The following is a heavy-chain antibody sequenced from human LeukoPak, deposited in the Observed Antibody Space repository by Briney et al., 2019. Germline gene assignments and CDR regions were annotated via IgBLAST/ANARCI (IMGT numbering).Heavy chain of an antibody. CDR2: IYKTGST. V-gene: IGHV4-39*07. J-gene: IGHJ4*02. CDR3: ARNYYDILTGYYYFDY. Sequence: PSETLSLTCTVSGGSISSTTYYWAWIRQPPGKGLEWIGSIYKTGSTNYSPSLKSRVTISVDTSKNQFSLKLSSVTAADTAVYYCARNYYDILTGYYYFDYWGQGTLVTVSS. D-gene: IGHD3-9*01. CDR1: GGSISSTTYY.